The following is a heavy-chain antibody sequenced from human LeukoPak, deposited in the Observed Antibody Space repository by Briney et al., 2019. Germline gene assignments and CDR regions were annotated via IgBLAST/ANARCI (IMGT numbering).Heavy chain of an antibody. J-gene: IGHJ4*02. D-gene: IGHD5-24*01. CDR2: IYPGDSDT. CDR1: GYSFTSYW. V-gene: IGHV5-51*01. CDR3: ARALRDGYNRGKPIHFDY. Sequence: GESLQISCKGSGYSFTSYWIGWVRQMPGKGLEWMGIIYPGDSDTRYSPSLQGQVTISADKSISTAYLQWSSLKASDTAMYYCARALRDGYNRGKPIHFDYWGQGTLVTVSS.